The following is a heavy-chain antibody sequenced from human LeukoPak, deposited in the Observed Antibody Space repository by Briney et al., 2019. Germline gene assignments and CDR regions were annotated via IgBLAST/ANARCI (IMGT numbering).Heavy chain of an antibody. V-gene: IGHV3-11*06. CDR3: ASLPRGYSGYDPGVGY. CDR2: ISSSSSYT. D-gene: IGHD5-12*01. J-gene: IGHJ4*02. CDR1: GFTFSDYY. Sequence: TGGSLRLSCAASGFTFSDYYMNWIRQAPGKGLEWVSYISSSSSYTNYADSVKGRFTISRDNAKNSLYLQMNSLRAEDTAVYYCASLPRGYSGYDPGVGYWGQGTLVTVSS.